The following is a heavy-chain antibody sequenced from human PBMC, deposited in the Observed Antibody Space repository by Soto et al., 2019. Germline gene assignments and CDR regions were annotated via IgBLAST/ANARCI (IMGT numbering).Heavy chain of an antibody. Sequence: EVQLVESGGGLVQPGGSLRLSCVASGFTFDQYGMHWVRQAQGKGLEWVAGISWNSGSIGYADSVKGRFFISRDNAKNSLYLQMNSLRVEDTAVYYCARRAFGSSRSFDIWGQGTMVTVSS. V-gene: IGHV3-9*01. CDR3: ARRAFGSSRSFDI. J-gene: IGHJ3*02. CDR1: GFTFDQYG. CDR2: ISWNSGSI. D-gene: IGHD6-6*01.